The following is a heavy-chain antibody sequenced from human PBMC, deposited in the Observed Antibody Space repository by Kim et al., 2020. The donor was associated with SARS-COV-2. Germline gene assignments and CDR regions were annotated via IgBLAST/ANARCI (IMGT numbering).Heavy chain of an antibody. Sequence: GGSLRLSCSASGFTFSSYVMGWVRQAPGKGLDWVSGISASGGTTYYADSVKGRFTVSRDNTERTVHLQMNILRAEDTALYYCANGGGSEGLDYFDIWGQGTMVTVSS. CDR3: ANGGGSEGLDYFDI. J-gene: IGHJ3*02. D-gene: IGHD3-10*01. CDR1: GFTFSSYV. CDR2: ISASGGTT. V-gene: IGHV3-23*01.